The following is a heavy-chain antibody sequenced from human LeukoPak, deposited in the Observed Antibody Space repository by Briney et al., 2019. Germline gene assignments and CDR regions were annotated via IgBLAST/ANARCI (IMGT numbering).Heavy chain of an antibody. CDR1: GFPFSSYA. Sequence: VQLGGSLGLPGAASGFPFSSYAMSWVRQAPGKGLEGVSAISGSGGSTYYADSVKGRFTISRDNSKNTLYLQMNSLRAEDTAVYYCGGGYSSSWPYFDYWGQGTLVTVSS. CDR2: ISGSGGST. CDR3: GGGYSSSWPYFDY. J-gene: IGHJ4*02. V-gene: IGHV3-23*01. D-gene: IGHD6-13*01.